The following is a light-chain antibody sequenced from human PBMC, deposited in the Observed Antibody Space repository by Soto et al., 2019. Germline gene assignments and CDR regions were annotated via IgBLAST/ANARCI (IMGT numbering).Light chain of an antibody. CDR2: GAS. V-gene: IGKV3-20*01. Sequence: EIVLTQSPGTLSLSPGERATLSCRASQSVSSSYLAWYQQKPGQAPRLLIYGASSRATGIPDRFSGSGSGTYFTLTISSLEPEAFAVYYCQQYGSSPLTFGGGPKVEIK. CDR1: QSVSSSY. CDR3: QQYGSSPLT. J-gene: IGKJ4*01.